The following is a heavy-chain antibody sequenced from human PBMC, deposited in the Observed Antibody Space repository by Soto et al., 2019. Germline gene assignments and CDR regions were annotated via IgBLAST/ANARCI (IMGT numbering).Heavy chain of an antibody. D-gene: IGHD3-16*01. CDR3: AGDPDSHYNDSHASTYP. CDR2: IIPIIGII. J-gene: IGHJ5*02. Sequence: QVQLVQSGAEVKKPGSSVKVSCKASGGTFSTYTITWVRQAPGQGLEWMGRIIPIIGIINYAQKLQGRVTITADKFTGTAYMELTRLRSDDTAGYYCAGDPDSHYNDSHASTYPWGQGTLVTVSS. CDR1: GGTFSTYT. V-gene: IGHV1-69*08.